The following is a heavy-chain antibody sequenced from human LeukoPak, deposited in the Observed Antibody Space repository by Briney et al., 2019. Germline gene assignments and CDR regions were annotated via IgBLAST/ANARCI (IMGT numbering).Heavy chain of an antibody. Sequence: GGSLRLSCAASGFTFSSYAMSWVRQAPGKGLEWVSAISGSGGSTYYADSVKGRFTISRDNAKNSLYLQMNGLRGEDTAVYYCARDGIAAWGRFDPWGQGTLVTVSS. CDR1: GFTFSSYA. J-gene: IGHJ5*02. D-gene: IGHD3-16*01. V-gene: IGHV3-23*01. CDR2: ISGSGGST. CDR3: ARDGIAAWGRFDP.